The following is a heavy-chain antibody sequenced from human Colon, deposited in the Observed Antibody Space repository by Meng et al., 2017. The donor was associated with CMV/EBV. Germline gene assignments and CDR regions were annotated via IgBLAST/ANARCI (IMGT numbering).Heavy chain of an antibody. CDR2: ISYDGSNK. V-gene: IGHV3-30-3*01. Sequence: GESLKISCAASGFTFNHFEMNWVRQAPGKGLEWVAVISYDGSNKYYADSVKGRFTISRDNSKNTLYLQMNSLRAEDTAVYYCARDHYDFWSGYYYYYYGMDVWGQGTTVTVSS. CDR3: ARDHYDFWSGYYYYYYGMDV. CDR1: GFTFNHFE. D-gene: IGHD3-3*01. J-gene: IGHJ6*02.